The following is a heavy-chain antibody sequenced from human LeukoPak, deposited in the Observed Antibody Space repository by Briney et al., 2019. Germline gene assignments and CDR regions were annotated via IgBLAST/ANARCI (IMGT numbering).Heavy chain of an antibody. V-gene: IGHV4-34*01. CDR1: GGSFSGYY. CDR3: ARAGSSSWTSYWYFDL. CDR2: IYYSGST. J-gene: IGHJ2*01. D-gene: IGHD6-13*01. Sequence: SETLSLTCAVYGGSFSGYYWSWIRQPPGKGLEWIGGIYYSGSTYYNPSLKSRVTISVDTSKNQFSLKLSSVTAADTAVYYCARAGSSSWTSYWYFDLWGRGTLVTVSS.